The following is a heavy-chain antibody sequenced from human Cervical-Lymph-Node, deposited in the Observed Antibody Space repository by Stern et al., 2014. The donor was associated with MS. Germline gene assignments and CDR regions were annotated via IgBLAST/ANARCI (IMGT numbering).Heavy chain of an antibody. CDR3: TRVDSSGWYSGF. D-gene: IGHD6-19*01. CDR2: VRDKSKQYLT. V-gene: IGHV3-72*01. CDR1: GFTFSDHY. J-gene: IGHJ4*02. Sequence: EMQLVESGGGLVQPGGSLRLSCAASGFTFSDHYMDWVRQAPGKGLEWIATVRDKSKQYLTEYAASVKGRFTISRDDSTNSVFLQLDKLKTEDTAIYYCTRVDSSGWYSGFWGQGTLVTVSS.